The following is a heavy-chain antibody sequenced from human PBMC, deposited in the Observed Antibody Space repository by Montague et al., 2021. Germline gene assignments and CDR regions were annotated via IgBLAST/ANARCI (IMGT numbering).Heavy chain of an antibody. D-gene: IGHD6-19*01. CDR1: GSTFSSYA. V-gene: IGHV3-30-3*01. Sequence: SLRLSCAASGSTFSSYAMHWVRQAPGKGLEWVAVISYDGSNKYYADSVKGRFTISRDNSKNTLYLQMNSLRAEDTAVYYCARSLTSGLLAAYFQHWGQGTLVTVSS. J-gene: IGHJ1*01. CDR3: ARSLTSGLLAAYFQH. CDR2: ISYDGSNK.